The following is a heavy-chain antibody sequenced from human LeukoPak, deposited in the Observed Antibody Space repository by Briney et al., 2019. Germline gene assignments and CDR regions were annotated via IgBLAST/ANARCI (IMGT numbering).Heavy chain of an antibody. D-gene: IGHD5-18*01. CDR3: AKGNGYSYGRYYFDY. V-gene: IGHV3-23*01. CDR2: ITASGGNT. Sequence: PGGSLRLSRAASGFTFSSYAMGWVRQAPGKGLEWVSAITASGGNTYYADSVKGRFTISRDNSKNTLYLQMNSLRAEDTAVYYCAKGNGYSYGRYYFDYWGQGTLVTVSS. J-gene: IGHJ4*02. CDR1: GFTFSSYA.